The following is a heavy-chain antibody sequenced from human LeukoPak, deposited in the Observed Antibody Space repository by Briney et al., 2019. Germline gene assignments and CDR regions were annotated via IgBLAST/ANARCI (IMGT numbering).Heavy chain of an antibody. V-gene: IGHV4-4*09. J-gene: IGHJ6*03. CDR2: IYVTGN. CDR1: GGSIDTYY. Sequence: SETLSLTCTVSGGSIDTYYWSWVRQSPGKGLEWIGYIYVTGNRYNPYLQSRVSISVDTSRNQFFLKMSSVTAADTAVYDCARNIGEAIEDIDVWGKGTKVTVSS. CDR3: ARNIGEAIEDIDV. D-gene: IGHD2-2*01.